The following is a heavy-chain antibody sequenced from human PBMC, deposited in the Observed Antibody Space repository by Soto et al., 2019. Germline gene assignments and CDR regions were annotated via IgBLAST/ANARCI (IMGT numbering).Heavy chain of an antibody. CDR2: ISGSGGST. J-gene: IGHJ4*02. V-gene: IGHV3-23*01. CDR1: GFTFSSYA. CDR3: AKDVAHDEGPFDY. Sequence: GGSLILSCAASGFTFSSYAMSWVRQAPGKGLEWVSAISGSGGSTYYADSVKGRFTISRDNSKNTLYLQMNSLRAEDTAVYYCAKDVAHDEGPFDYWGQGTLVTVSS. D-gene: IGHD2-15*01.